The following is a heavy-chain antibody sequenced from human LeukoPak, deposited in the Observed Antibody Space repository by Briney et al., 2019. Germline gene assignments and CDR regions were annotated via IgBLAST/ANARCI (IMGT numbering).Heavy chain of an antibody. J-gene: IGHJ4*02. D-gene: IGHD5-12*01. CDR1: GFTFSSYE. V-gene: IGHV3-48*03. Sequence: GGSLRLSCAASGFTFSSYEMNWVRQAPGKGLEWVSYISSSDNTIYFADSVKGRFTISRDNPKSSLYLQMNNLRAEDTAVYYCAREFWGSGYDPIDYWGQGTLVTVSS. CDR2: ISSSDNTI. CDR3: AREFWGSGYDPIDY.